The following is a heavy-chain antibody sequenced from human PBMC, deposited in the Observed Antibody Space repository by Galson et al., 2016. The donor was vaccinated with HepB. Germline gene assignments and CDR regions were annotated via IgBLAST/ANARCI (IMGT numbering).Heavy chain of an antibody. D-gene: IGHD3-3*01. J-gene: IGHJ6*02. Sequence: SVKLSCKASGGTFSRYAISWVRQAPGHGLEWVGGIIPIFGTANCAQTFQGRVTITADKSTHTAYMELSSLRSEDTAVYYCASPYYDLWSGYYPSYYYYGMDVWGQGTTVTVSS. CDR2: IIPIFGTA. CDR1: GGTFSRYA. V-gene: IGHV1-69*06. CDR3: ASPYYDLWSGYYPSYYYYGMDV.